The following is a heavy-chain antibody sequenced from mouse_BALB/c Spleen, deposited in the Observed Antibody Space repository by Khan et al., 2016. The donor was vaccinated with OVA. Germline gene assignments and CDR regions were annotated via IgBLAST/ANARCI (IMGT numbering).Heavy chain of an antibody. D-gene: IGHD2-14*01. CDR2: IYPGDGDT. CDR3: ASYRYDYFDY. J-gene: IGHJ2*01. V-gene: IGHV1-87*01. CDR1: GYTFTTYW. Sequence: QVQLKESGAELARPGASVKLSCKASGYTFTTYWMQWVKQRPGQGLEWIGTIYPGDGDTRYTQNFKGKATLTADKSSSTAYMQLISLTSEDSAVYYCASYRYDYFDYWGQGTTLTVSS.